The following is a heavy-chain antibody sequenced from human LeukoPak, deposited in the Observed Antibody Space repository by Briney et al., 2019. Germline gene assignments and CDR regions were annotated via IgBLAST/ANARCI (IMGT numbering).Heavy chain of an antibody. D-gene: IGHD2-2*01. V-gene: IGHV4-39*01. J-gene: IGHJ4*02. CDR1: GGSISSSSYY. CDR3: ARKGYCSSTSCYNFDY. CDR2: IYYSGNT. Sequence: SETLSLTCTVSGGSISSSSYYWGWIRQPPGKGLEWIGSIYYSGNTYYNPSLKSRVTISVDTSKNQFSLKLNSVTAADTAVYYCARKGYCSSTSCYNFDYWGQGALVTVSS.